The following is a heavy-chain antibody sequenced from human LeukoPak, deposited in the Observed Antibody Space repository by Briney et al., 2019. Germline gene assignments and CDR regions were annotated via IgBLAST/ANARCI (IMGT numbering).Heavy chain of an antibody. CDR3: AKGRGYCTGGSCYSDY. Sequence: GGSLRLSCTASGFTFSNYAMSWVRQAPGKGLQWVSTISGSDGSTYYADSVKGRFTISRDNSKNTLYLQMNSLRVEDTAIYYCAKGRGYCTGGSCYSDYWGQGTLVTVSS. D-gene: IGHD2-15*01. CDR1: GFTFSNYA. CDR2: ISGSDGST. V-gene: IGHV3-23*01. J-gene: IGHJ4*02.